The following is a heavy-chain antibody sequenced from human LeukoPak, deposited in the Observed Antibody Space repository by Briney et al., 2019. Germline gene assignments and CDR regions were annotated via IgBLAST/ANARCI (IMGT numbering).Heavy chain of an antibody. CDR3: ARDSSSWHLFDY. CDR2: IYTSGST. J-gene: IGHJ4*02. V-gene: IGHV4-61*02. Sequence: SETLSLTCTVSGGSISSGSYYWSWIRQPAGKGLEWIGRIYTSGSTNYNPSLKSRVTISVDTSKNQFSLKLSSVTAADTAVYYCARDSSSWHLFDYWGQGTLVTVSS. D-gene: IGHD6-13*01. CDR1: GGSISSGSYY.